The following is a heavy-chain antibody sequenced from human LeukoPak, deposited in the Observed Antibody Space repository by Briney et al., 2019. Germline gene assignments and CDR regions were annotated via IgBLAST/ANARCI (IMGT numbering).Heavy chain of an antibody. CDR3: ARGGGSFAVDY. Sequence: PSETLSLTCAVYGGSFSGYYWSWIRQPPGKGLEWIGEINHSGSTNYNPSLKSRVTISVDTSKNQSSLKLSSVTAADTAVYYCARGGGSFAVDYWGQGTLVTVSS. CDR2: INHSGST. J-gene: IGHJ4*02. V-gene: IGHV4-34*01. CDR1: GGSFSGYY. D-gene: IGHD1-26*01.